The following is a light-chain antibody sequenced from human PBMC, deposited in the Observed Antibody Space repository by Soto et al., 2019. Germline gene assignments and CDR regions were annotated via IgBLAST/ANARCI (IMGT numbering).Light chain of an antibody. CDR3: QQYHIYSGT. CDR1: QSLDSW. V-gene: IGKV1-5*03. CDR2: KAS. Sequence: IEMSQSPSTLSASVGDRVTIPCRASQSLDSWLAWYQQRPGKPPNLLIYKASTLASGVPSRFSGSGSGTEFTLTINSLQPDDVATYCCQQYHIYSGTFGQGTKVDTK. J-gene: IGKJ1*01.